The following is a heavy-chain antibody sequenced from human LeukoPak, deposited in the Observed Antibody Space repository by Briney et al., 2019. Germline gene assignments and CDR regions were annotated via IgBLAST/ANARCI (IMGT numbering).Heavy chain of an antibody. CDR3: AREAYGRRFDP. D-gene: IGHD3-10*01. J-gene: IGHJ5*02. CDR1: GFTFSSYA. Sequence: PGGSLRLSCAASGFTFSSYAMSWVRQAPGNGLEWVSAIGGSDGNTYYADSVKGRFTISRDNSKNTLYLQMNSLRAEDTAVYYCAREAYGRRFDPWGQGTLVTVSS. CDR2: IGGSDGNT. V-gene: IGHV3-23*01.